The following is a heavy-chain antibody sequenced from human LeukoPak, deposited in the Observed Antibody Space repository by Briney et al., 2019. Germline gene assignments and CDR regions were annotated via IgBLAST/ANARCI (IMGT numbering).Heavy chain of an antibody. CDR3: ARDVGARGTVTMNRYYYYYMDV. J-gene: IGHJ6*03. D-gene: IGHD4-17*01. CDR1: GGSFSDYY. V-gene: IGHV4-34*01. CDR2: IYHSGST. Sequence: SETLSLTCAVYGGSFSDYYWSWIRQPPGKGLEWIGSIYHSGSTYYNPSLKSRVTISVDTSKNQFSLKLSSVTAADTAVYYCARDVGARGTVTMNRYYYYYMDVWGKGTTVTVSS.